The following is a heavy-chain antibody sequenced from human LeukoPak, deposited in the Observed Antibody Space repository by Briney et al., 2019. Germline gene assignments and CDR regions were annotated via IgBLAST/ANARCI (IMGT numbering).Heavy chain of an antibody. V-gene: IGHV4-4*02. CDR1: GGSISSSYW. D-gene: IGHD3-10*01. CDR2: IYHSGST. CDR3: ARVRSMVRGVKDY. Sequence: PSGTLSLTCAVSGGSISSSYWWSWVRQPPGKGLEWIGEIYHSGSTNYNPSLKSRVSISADKSKNQLSLKVSSVTAADTAVYYCARVRSMVRGVKDYWGQGTLVTVSS. J-gene: IGHJ4*02.